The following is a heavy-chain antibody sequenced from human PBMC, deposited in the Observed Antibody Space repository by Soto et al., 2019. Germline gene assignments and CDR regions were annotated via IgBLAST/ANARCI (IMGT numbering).Heavy chain of an antibody. CDR1: GFTFSGYS. V-gene: IGHV3-21*01. CDR2: ISHSSTDI. CDR3: VRSYSHLGSLGD. J-gene: IGHJ4*02. D-gene: IGHD2-21*01. Sequence: PGGSLRLSCAASGFTFSGYSMNWVRQAPGKGLEWVSSISHSSTDIYYGDSVKGRFTISRDNARNSLYLQMNSLRDEDTAVYYCVRSYSHLGSLGDWGQGTLVTVSS.